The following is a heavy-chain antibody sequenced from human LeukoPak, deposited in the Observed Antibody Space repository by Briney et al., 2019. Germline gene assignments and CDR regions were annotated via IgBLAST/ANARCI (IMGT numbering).Heavy chain of an antibody. CDR3: ASWGLVNYYMDV. V-gene: IGHV3-7*01. Sequence: GGSLRLSCAASGFTFSSYSMNWVRQAPGKGMEWVANIKQDGSEKYYVDSVKGRFTISRDNAKNSLYLQMNSLRAEDTAVYYCASWGLVNYYMDVWGKGTTVTVSS. D-gene: IGHD3-16*01. J-gene: IGHJ6*03. CDR1: GFTFSSYS. CDR2: IKQDGSEK.